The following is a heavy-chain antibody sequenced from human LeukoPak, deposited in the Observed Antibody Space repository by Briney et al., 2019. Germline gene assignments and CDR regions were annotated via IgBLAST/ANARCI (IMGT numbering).Heavy chain of an antibody. CDR3: ARAFGDYGDYLAHYYYGMDV. Sequence: SETLSLTCAVYGGSFSGYNWTWIRQPPGKGLECIVEINHSGSTNYNPSLKSRVTISVDTSKNQFSLKVSSVTAADTAVYYCARAFGDYGDYLAHYYYGMDVWGQGTTVTVSS. D-gene: IGHD4-17*01. CDR1: GGSFSGYN. V-gene: IGHV4-34*01. CDR2: INHSGST. J-gene: IGHJ6*02.